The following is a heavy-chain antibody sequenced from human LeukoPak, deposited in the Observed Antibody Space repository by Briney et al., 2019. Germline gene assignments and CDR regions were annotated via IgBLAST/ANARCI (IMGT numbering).Heavy chain of an antibody. V-gene: IGHV3-23*01. Sequence: GRSLRLSCAASGFTFSSYAMSWVRQAPGKGLEWVSATSGSGGSTYYADSVKGRFTISRDNSKNTLYLQMNSLRAEDTAVYYCAKIQRGSYRPYWGQGTLVTVSS. D-gene: IGHD1-26*01. CDR1: GFTFSSYA. J-gene: IGHJ4*02. CDR3: AKIQRGSYRPY. CDR2: TSGSGGST.